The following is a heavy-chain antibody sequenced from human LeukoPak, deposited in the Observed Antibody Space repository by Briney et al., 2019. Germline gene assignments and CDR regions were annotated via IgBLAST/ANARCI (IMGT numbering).Heavy chain of an antibody. CDR2: IYYSGST. Sequence: SETLSLTCTVSGGSISSYYWSWIRQPPGKGLEWIGYIYYSGSTNYNPSLKSRVTISVDTSKNQFSLKLSSVTAADTAVYYCARRGRYYGSGSYYNVAAYYFDYWGQGTLVTVSS. D-gene: IGHD3-10*01. V-gene: IGHV4-59*01. CDR1: GGSISSYY. J-gene: IGHJ4*02. CDR3: ARRGRYYGSGSYYNVAAYYFDY.